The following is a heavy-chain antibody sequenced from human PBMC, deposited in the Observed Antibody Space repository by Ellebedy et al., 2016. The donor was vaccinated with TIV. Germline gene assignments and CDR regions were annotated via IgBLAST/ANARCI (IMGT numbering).Heavy chain of an antibody. V-gene: IGHV1-46*01. Sequence: ASVKVSXKAFGYTFTDYYIHWVRQAPGQGLESMGIINPSDGGTSSAQKFRGRVTMARDTSTSTVYMELSSLRSEDTAMYYCAVSAFDYWGQGTLVAVSS. CDR1: GYTFTDYY. J-gene: IGHJ4*02. D-gene: IGHD6-19*01. CDR2: INPSDGGT. CDR3: AVSAFDY.